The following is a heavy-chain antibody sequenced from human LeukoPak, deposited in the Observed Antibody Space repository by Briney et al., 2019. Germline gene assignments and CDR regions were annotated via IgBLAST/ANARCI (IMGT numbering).Heavy chain of an antibody. CDR2: ISSSSSYI. Sequence: GGSLRLSCAASGFTFSSYSMNWVRQAPGKGLEWVSSISSSSSYIYYADSVKGRFTISRDNAKNSLYLQMNSLRAEDTAVYYCARGYGDYNGINYWGQGTLVTVSS. D-gene: IGHD4-17*01. CDR1: GFTFSSYS. CDR3: ARGYGDYNGINY. V-gene: IGHV3-21*01. J-gene: IGHJ4*02.